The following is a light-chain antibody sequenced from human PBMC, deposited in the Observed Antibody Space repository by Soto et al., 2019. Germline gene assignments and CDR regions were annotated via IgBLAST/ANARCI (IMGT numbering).Light chain of an antibody. CDR3: QQYNNWPT. Sequence: DIQMTQSPSTLSASVGDRVTITCRASQSVNRWLAWYQQKPGKAPKLLIYETSSLESGVPSRFGGSGSGTEFTLTISSLQPEDFAVYYCQQYNNWPTFGQGTKVDIK. V-gene: IGKV1-5*03. CDR2: ETS. J-gene: IGKJ1*01. CDR1: QSVNRW.